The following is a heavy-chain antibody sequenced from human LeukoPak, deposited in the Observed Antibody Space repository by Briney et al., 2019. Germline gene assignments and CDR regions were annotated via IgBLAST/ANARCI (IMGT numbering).Heavy chain of an antibody. Sequence: ASVKVSCKASGYTFTGYYMHWVRQAPGQGLEWMGWINPNSGGTNYAQKFQGRVTMTRDMSTSTAYMELSSLRSEDTAVYYCAAEELPHAFDIWGQGTMVTVPS. J-gene: IGHJ3*02. CDR3: AAEELPHAFDI. V-gene: IGHV1-2*02. CDR2: INPNSGGT. D-gene: IGHD1-7*01. CDR1: GYTFTGYY.